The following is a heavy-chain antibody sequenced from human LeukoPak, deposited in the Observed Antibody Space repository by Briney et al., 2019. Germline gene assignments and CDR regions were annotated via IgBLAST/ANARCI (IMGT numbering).Heavy chain of an antibody. V-gene: IGHV1-2*02. Sequence: GASVKVSCKASGYSFTGHYLHWMRQAPGQGLEWMGWIHPNNGGTQYAQEFQGRLIITRDTSLNTVYMELNSLISDDTAMYYCTREDYWGQGTLVTVSS. CDR2: IHPNNGGT. CDR1: GYSFTGHY. CDR3: TREDY. J-gene: IGHJ4*02.